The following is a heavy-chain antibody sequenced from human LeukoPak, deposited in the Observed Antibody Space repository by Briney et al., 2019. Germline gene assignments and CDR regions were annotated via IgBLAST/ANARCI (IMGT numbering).Heavy chain of an antibody. CDR3: VSDGVVIRCAFTLSYNAMDV. V-gene: IGHV1-18*01. CDR1: GYTFANYG. J-gene: IGHJ6*02. D-gene: IGHD2-2*01. Sequence: GASVKVSCKASGYTFANYGLSWVRQAPGHGLGWMGRINTYNGDTDYAQNVRGRVIMTTDTSTSTGYIELRSLSSDDTAVYYCVSDGVVIRCAFTLSYNAMDVWGQGTTVAVSS. CDR2: INTYNGDT.